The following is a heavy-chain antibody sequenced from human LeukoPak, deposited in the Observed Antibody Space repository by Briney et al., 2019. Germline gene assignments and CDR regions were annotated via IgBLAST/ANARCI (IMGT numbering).Heavy chain of an antibody. CDR3: ARVPRRGDRFDP. CDR1: GFTFSSYA. V-gene: IGHV3-64*01. CDR2: ISSNGGST. J-gene: IGHJ5*02. D-gene: IGHD2-2*01. Sequence: GGSLRLSCAASGFTFSSYAMHWVRQAPGKGLEYVSAISSNGGSTYYANSVKGRFTISRDNSKNTLYLQMGSLRAEDMAVYYCARVPRRGDRFDPWGQGTLVTVSS.